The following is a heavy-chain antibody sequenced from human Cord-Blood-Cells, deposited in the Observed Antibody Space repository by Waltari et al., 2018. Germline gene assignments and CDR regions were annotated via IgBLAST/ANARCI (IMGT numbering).Heavy chain of an antibody. J-gene: IGHJ3*02. Sequence: QVQLQQWGAGLLKPSETLSLTCAVYGGSFSGSYWSWIRQPPGKGLEWIGEINHSGSTNYNPSLKSRVTISVDTSKNQFSLKLSSVTAADTAVYYCARLGYSSGWYAFDIWGQGTMVTVSS. V-gene: IGHV4-34*01. CDR1: GGSFSGSY. CDR2: INHSGST. D-gene: IGHD6-19*01. CDR3: ARLGYSSGWYAFDI.